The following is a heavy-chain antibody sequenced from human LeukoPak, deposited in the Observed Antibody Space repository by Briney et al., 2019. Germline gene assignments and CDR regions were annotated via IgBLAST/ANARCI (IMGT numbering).Heavy chain of an antibody. CDR1: GYTFTSYG. J-gene: IGHJ6*03. D-gene: IGHD3-9*01. Sequence: ASVKVSCKASGYTFTSYGISWVRQAPGQGLEWMGWISAYNGNTNYAQKLQGRVTMTTDTSTSTAYMELRSLRSEDTAVYYCARVSRYFDWLYQLGYYYMDVWGKGTTVTVSS. CDR2: ISAYNGNT. CDR3: ARVSRYFDWLYQLGYYYMDV. V-gene: IGHV1-18*01.